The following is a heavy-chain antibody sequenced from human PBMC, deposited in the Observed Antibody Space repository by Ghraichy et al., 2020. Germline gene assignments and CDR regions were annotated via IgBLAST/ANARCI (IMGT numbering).Heavy chain of an antibody. CDR1: GYTFTSYY. CDR3: TRPSRDYGGNWEGPMNNYWHFAL. CDR2: INPSAGYT. Sequence: ASVKVSCKAFGYTFTSYYIHWVRQAPGQGLEWVGTINPSAGYTIYAQNFQGRVSMTRDTSTTTVYMELSSLRFEDTAVYFCTRPSRDYGGNWEGPMNNYWHFALWGRGTQVAVSS. V-gene: IGHV1-46*03. D-gene: IGHD4-23*01. J-gene: IGHJ2*01.